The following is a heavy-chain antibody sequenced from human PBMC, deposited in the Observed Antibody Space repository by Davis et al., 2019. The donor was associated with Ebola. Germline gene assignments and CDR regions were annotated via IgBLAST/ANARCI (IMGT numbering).Heavy chain of an antibody. CDR1: GFTFSSYW. CDR2: IKQDGSEK. Sequence: PGGSLRLSCAASGFTFSSYWMSWVRQAPGKGLEWVANIKQDGSEKYYVDSVKGRFTISRDNAKNSLYLQMNSLRAEDTAVYYCARDDSSGWFFNWFDPWGQGTLVTVSS. V-gene: IGHV3-7*01. CDR3: ARDDSSGWFFNWFDP. J-gene: IGHJ5*02. D-gene: IGHD6-19*01.